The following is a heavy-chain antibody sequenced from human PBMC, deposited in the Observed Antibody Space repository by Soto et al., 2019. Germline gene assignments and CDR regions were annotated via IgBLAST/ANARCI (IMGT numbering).Heavy chain of an antibody. V-gene: IGHV3-23*01. J-gene: IGHJ4*02. Sequence: EVQLLESGGGLVQPGGSLRLSCAASGFTFSSYAMSWVRQAPGKGLEWVSAISGSGGSTYYADSVKGRFTISRDNYKNTLYLQMNSLRAEDTAVYYCAKDPAMARDIDYWGQGTLVTVSS. CDR2: ISGSGGST. CDR1: GFTFSSYA. D-gene: IGHD3-10*01. CDR3: AKDPAMARDIDY.